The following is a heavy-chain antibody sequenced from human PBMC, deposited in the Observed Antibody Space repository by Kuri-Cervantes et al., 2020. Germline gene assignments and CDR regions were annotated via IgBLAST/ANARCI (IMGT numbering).Heavy chain of an antibody. CDR3: AKDGVYGSGSYYKTYFDY. D-gene: IGHD3-10*01. V-gene: IGHV3-9*01. J-gene: IGHJ4*02. CDR2: ISWNSGSI. Sequence: GGSLRLSCAASGFTFDDYAMHWVRQAPGKGLEWVSGISWNSGSIGYADSVKGRFTISRDNAKNSLYLQMNSLRAENTALYYCAKDGVYGSGSYYKTYFDYWGQGTLVTVSS. CDR1: GFTFDDYA.